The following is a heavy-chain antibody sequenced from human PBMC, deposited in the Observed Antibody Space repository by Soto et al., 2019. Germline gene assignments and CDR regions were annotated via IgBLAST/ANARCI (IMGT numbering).Heavy chain of an antibody. CDR3: ARARNCVTYDAFDI. J-gene: IGHJ3*02. V-gene: IGHV4-39*07. CDR1: GGSISSSSYC. CDR2: IYYSGST. D-gene: IGHD1-7*01. Sequence: SETLSLTCTVSGGSISSSSYCWGWIRQPPGKGLEWIGSIYYSGSTYYNPSLKRRFTISVDTSKNKFSLQMSSVTAADTAVYYCARARNCVTYDAFDILGQGTMVTVSS.